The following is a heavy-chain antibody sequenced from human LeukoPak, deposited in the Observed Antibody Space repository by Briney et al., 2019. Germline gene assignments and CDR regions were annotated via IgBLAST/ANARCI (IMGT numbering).Heavy chain of an antibody. V-gene: IGHV4-59*01. CDR2: IYYSGST. Sequence: SETLSLTCTVSGGSISSYYWSWIRQPPGKGLEWIGYIYYSGSTNYNPSLKSRVTISVDTSKNQFSLKLSSVTAADTAVYYCARVPYYYDNRGYYNPYYMDVWGKGTTVTVSS. J-gene: IGHJ6*03. CDR1: GGSISSYY. D-gene: IGHD3-22*01. CDR3: ARVPYYYDNRGYYNPYYMDV.